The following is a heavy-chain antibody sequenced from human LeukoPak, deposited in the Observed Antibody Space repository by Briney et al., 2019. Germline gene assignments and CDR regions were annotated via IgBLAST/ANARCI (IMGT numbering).Heavy chain of an antibody. CDR3: ATASGDIVETATMGSY. V-gene: IGHV4-34*01. CDR2: INHSGST. D-gene: IGHD5-18*01. CDR1: GGSIGSYY. Sequence: SETLSITCTVSGGSIGSYYWSWIRQPPGKGLEWIGEINHSGSTNYNPSLKSRVTISVDTSKNQFSLKLSSVTAADTAVYYCATASGDIVETATMGSYWGQGTLVTVSS. J-gene: IGHJ4*02.